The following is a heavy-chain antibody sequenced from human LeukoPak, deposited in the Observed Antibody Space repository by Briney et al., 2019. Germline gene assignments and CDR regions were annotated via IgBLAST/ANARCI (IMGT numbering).Heavy chain of an antibody. CDR1: GFTFSSYA. CDR2: ISSSGGST. CDR3: VKDEGNYDSSGYVGLAY. V-gene: IGHV3-64D*06. D-gene: IGHD3-22*01. J-gene: IGHJ4*01. Sequence: PGGSLRLSCSASGFTFSSYAMHWVRQAPGKGLEHVSGISSSGGSTYYADAVKGSFTISIDDSQNPLYLQMSSLRAEDTAVYYCVKDEGNYDSSGYVGLAYWGQGTLVTV.